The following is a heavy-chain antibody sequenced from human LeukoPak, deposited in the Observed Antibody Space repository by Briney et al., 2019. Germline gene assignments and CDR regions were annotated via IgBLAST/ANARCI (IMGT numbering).Heavy chain of an antibody. CDR3: ARDWTHDYGDAGGAFDI. D-gene: IGHD4-17*01. V-gene: IGHV1-46*01. J-gene: IGHJ3*02. CDR1: GYTFTSYY. Sequence: ASVKVSCKASGYTFTSYYMHWVRQAPGQGLEWMGIINPSGGSTSYAQKFQGRVTMTRDTSTSTVYMELSSLRSEDTAVYYCARDWTHDYGDAGGAFDIWGQGTMVTVSS. CDR2: INPSGGST.